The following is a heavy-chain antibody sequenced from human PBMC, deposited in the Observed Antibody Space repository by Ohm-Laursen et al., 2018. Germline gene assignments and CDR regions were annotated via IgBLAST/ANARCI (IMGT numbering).Heavy chain of an antibody. CDR1: GFTFSSYG. Sequence: LRLSCAASGFTFSSYGMHWVRQAPGKGLEWVAVIWYDGSNKYYADSVKGRFTISRDNSKNTPYLQLNSLRVEDTAVYYCARDSSRRAREGGMDVWGQGTTVTVSS. J-gene: IGHJ6*02. CDR2: IWYDGSNK. D-gene: IGHD6-6*01. V-gene: IGHV3-33*01. CDR3: ARDSSRRAREGGMDV.